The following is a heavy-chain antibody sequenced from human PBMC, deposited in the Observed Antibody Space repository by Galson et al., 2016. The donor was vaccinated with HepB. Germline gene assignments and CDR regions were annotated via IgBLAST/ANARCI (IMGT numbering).Heavy chain of an antibody. CDR1: GFTFSSYG. CDR2: IWYDGRNR. J-gene: IGHJ5*02. CDR3: ARDGYSQNGWFDP. Sequence: SLRLSCAASGFTFSSYGIHWVRQAPGKGLEWVAVIWYDGRNRYFADSVKGRFTISRDNSKNTVYLQMNSLRVEDTALYYCARDGYSQNGWFDPWGQGTQVTVSS. V-gene: IGHV3-33*01. D-gene: IGHD5-24*01.